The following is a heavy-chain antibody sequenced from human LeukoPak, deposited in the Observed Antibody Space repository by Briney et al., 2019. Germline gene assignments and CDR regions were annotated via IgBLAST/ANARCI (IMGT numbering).Heavy chain of an antibody. CDR1: GFTFSTYA. J-gene: IGHJ4*02. D-gene: IGHD6-19*01. CDR3: TKLAVASADS. V-gene: IGHV3-48*03. Sequence: GGSLRLSCAASGFTFSTYAVNWVRPAPGKGLEWVSNISPSGSTKYYADSVKGRFTVSRDNAKNSLYLQMNSLRAGDTGVYYCTKLAVASADSWGQGTLVTVSS. CDR2: ISPSGSTK.